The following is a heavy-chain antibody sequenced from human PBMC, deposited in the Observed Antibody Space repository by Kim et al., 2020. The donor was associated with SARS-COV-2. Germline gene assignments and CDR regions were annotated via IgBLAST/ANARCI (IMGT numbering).Heavy chain of an antibody. J-gene: IGHJ4*02. CDR3: ASQGCSAGSCCEY. Sequence: SEFIFSNAWMSWVRQAPGKGLEWVGRIKSNIGGGTTDYAAPVKGRFSISRDDSKYTVYLQMNSLKTEDTAVYYCASQGCSAGSCCEYWGQGILVTVSS. CDR2: IKSNIGGGTT. V-gene: IGHV3-15*01. CDR1: EFIFSNAW. D-gene: IGHD2-15*01.